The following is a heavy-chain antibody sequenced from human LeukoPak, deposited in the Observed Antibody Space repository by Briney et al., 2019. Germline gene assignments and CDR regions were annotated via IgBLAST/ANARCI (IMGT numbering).Heavy chain of an antibody. CDR1: GGSISSYY. J-gene: IGHJ4*02. CDR2: IYTSGST. D-gene: IGHD1-7*01. V-gene: IGHV4-4*07. CDR3: ARESTAWYNWNYWTFDY. Sequence: SETLSLTCTVSGGSISSYYWSWIRQPAGKGLEWIGRIYTSGSTNYNPSLKSRVIMSVDTSKNQFSLKLSSVTAADTAVYYCARESTAWYNWNYWTFDYWGQGTLVTVSS.